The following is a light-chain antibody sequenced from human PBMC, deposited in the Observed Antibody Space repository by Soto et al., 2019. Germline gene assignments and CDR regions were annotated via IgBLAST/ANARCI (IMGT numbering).Light chain of an antibody. CDR2: GAS. J-gene: IGKJ1*01. V-gene: IGKV3-20*01. CDR1: QSVSSNY. CDR3: QQYGSSTA. Sequence: PGERATLSCTASQSVSSNYLAWYQQKPGQAPRLLIYGASTRATGVPDRFSGSGSGTDFTLTISRLEPEDFAVYHCQQYGSSTAFGQGTKVDIK.